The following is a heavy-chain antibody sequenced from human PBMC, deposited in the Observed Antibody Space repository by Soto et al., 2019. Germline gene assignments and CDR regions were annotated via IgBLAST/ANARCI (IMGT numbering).Heavy chain of an antibody. CDR1: GYTFTGYY. V-gene: IGHV1-2*02. CDR2: INPNSGDA. D-gene: IGHD6-6*01. CDR3: ARSLSTIGARPDY. Sequence: ASVKVSCKTSGYTFTGYYIHWVRQAPGQGLEWMGWINPNSGDAKYAQKFQGRVTMTRDPSTAYMQLSTLSSDDTAVYYCARSLSTIGARPDYWGQGTLVTVS. J-gene: IGHJ4*02.